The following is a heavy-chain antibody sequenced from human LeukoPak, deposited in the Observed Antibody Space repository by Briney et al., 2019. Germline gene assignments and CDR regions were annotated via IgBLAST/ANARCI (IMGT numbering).Heavy chain of an antibody. D-gene: IGHD1-26*01. CDR3: VNLWEAGY. V-gene: IGHV3-9*01. CDR2: ISWNSGSI. Sequence: PGRSLRLSCAASGFTFDDYAMHWVRQAPGKGLEWVSGISWNSGSIGYADSVKGRFTISRDNAKNSLYLQMNSLRVEDTAVYYCVNLWEAGYWGQGTLVTVSS. CDR1: GFTFDDYA. J-gene: IGHJ4*02.